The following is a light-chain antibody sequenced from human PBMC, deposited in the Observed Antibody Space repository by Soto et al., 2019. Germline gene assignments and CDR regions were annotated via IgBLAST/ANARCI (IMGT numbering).Light chain of an antibody. Sequence: IQMTQSPSTLSASVGDRVTITCRASQSISSWLAWYQQKPGEAPKLLIYDASSLECGVPSRFSGSRSGTEFSLTLSSLHPDEFAPYHFQQYKSYSNTFAQGTKVDSK. CDR2: DAS. V-gene: IGKV1-5*01. CDR1: QSISSW. J-gene: IGKJ2*01. CDR3: QQYKSYSNT.